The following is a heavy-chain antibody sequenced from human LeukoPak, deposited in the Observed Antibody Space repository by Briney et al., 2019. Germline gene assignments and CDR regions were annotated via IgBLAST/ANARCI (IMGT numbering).Heavy chain of an antibody. CDR1: AFTFSSYS. J-gene: IGHJ4*02. V-gene: IGHV3-21*01. D-gene: IGHD2-15*01. CDR2: ISSSSSYI. Sequence: GGSLRLSCAASAFTFSSYSMNWVRQAPGKGLEWVSSISSSSSYIYYADSVKGRFTISRDNAKNSLYLQMNSLRAEDTAVYYCARDGEDIVVVVAATMFDYWGQGTLVTV. CDR3: ARDGEDIVVVVAATMFDY.